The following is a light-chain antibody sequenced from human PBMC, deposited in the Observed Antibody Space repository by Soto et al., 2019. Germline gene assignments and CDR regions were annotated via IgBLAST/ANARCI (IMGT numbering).Light chain of an antibody. J-gene: IGLJ2*01. V-gene: IGLV2-14*01. Sequence: QSALTQPASVSGSPGQSITISCTGTSSDVGGYNYVSWYQQHPGKAPKLMIYEVSNRPSGVSNRFSGSKSGNTASLTISGLQAEDEAAYYCSSYTSSSTLVVFGVGTKLTVL. CDR2: EVS. CDR1: SSDVGGYNY. CDR3: SSYTSSSTLVV.